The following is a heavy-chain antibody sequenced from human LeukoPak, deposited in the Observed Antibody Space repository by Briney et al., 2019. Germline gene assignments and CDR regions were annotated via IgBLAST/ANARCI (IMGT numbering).Heavy chain of an antibody. V-gene: IGHV3-23*01. D-gene: IGHD6-19*01. CDR3: AKGHRSSSSFFDS. CDR1: SGFA. CDR2: INGRGDDT. Sequence: GGSLRLSCAAFSGFAMSWVRPAPGKGLEWVSAINGRGDDTYYPDSVKGRFTISRDNSNNTLYLQMNSLRAEDTAVYYCAKGHRSSSSFFDSWGQGILVTVSS. J-gene: IGHJ4*02.